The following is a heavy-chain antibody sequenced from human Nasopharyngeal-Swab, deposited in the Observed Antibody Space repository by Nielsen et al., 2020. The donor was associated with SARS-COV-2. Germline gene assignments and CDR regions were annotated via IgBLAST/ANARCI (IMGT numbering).Heavy chain of an antibody. Sequence: KVSCKASGVTFSSHAISWVRQAPGQGLEWMGGIIPIFGTANYAQKFQGRVTITADKSTSTAYMELSSLRSEDTAVYYCARDARESWGVWGQGTLVTVPS. CDR1: GVTFSSHA. V-gene: IGHV1-69*06. CDR2: IIPIFGTA. CDR3: ARDARESWGV. J-gene: IGHJ4*02. D-gene: IGHD3-16*01.